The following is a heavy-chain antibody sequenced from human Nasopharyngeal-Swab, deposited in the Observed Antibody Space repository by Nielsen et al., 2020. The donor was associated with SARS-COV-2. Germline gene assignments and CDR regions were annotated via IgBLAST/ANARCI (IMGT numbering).Heavy chain of an antibody. CDR3: APYGSGSYGVY. J-gene: IGHJ4*02. CDR2: IYYSGST. Sequence: WIRQPPGKGLEWIGSIYYSGSTYYNPSLKSRVTTSVDTSKNQFSLRLSSVPAADTAVYYCAPYGSGSYGVYWGQGTLVTVSS. V-gene: IGHV4-39*01. D-gene: IGHD3-10*01.